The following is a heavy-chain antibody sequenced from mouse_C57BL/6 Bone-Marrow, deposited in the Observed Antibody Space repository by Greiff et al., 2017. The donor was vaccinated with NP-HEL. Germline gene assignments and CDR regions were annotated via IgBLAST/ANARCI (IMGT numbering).Heavy chain of an antibody. CDR2: IDPENGDT. D-gene: IGHD1-1*01. J-gene: IGHJ1*03. CDR1: GFNIKDDY. Sequence: EVQLVESGAELVRPGASVKLSCTASGFNIKDDYMHWVKQRPEQGLEWIGWIDPENGDTEYASKFQGKATITADTSSNTAYLQLSSLTSEDTAVYYCTTEDYGSSSWGTGTTVTVSS. CDR3: TTEDYGSSS. V-gene: IGHV14-4*01.